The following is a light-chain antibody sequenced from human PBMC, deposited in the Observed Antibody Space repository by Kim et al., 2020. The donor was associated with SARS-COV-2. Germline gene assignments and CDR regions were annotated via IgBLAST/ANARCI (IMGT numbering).Light chain of an antibody. Sequence: PSASVGDRVTITCRASQNNDYSLAWFQKKSGKAPKPLVYKASSLENGVPSRFSGSGSGTEFTLTISSLQPDDFATYYCHQYYRFSTFGQGTKLEI. J-gene: IGKJ2*01. V-gene: IGKV1-5*03. CDR1: QNNDYS. CDR3: HQYYRFST. CDR2: KAS.